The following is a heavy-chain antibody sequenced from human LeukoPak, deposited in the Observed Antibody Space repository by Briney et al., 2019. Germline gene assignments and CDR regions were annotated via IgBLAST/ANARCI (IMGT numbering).Heavy chain of an antibody. CDR2: IIRSGGSA. CDR1: GFTFNNYA. CDR3: AKDLTLYGDFPYFDY. Sequence: GGSLRLSCVASGFTFNNYAMCWVRQAPGKGLEWVSAIIRSGGSAYYADSVKGRFTISRDNSKNTLYLQMNSLRAEDTAVYYCAKDLTLYGDFPYFDYWGQGTLVTVSS. V-gene: IGHV3-23*01. D-gene: IGHD2-21*01. J-gene: IGHJ4*02.